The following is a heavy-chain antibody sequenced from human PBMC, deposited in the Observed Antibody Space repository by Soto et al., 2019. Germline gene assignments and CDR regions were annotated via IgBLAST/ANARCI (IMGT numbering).Heavy chain of an antibody. CDR1: GYTLTRYC. D-gene: IGHD3-9*01. CDR2: INPRTGST. J-gene: IGHJ4*02. V-gene: IGHV1-46*01. CDR3: ARDRLTGGFD. Sequence: VMVSCQESGYTLTRYCMHWVRQAPGQGLEWVGIINPRTGSTTYTQKFQGRVTMTRDTSTSTVYMELSSLRLEDTAVYYCARDRLTGGFDWGQGTLVTVSS.